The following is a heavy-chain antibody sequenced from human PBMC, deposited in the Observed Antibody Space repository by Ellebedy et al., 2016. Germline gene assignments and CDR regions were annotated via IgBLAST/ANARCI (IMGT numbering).Heavy chain of an antibody. CDR1: GYTLTALS. CDR3: ATGEEWFGEFDNFDY. D-gene: IGHD3-10*01. CDR2: FDPEDGET. J-gene: IGHJ4*02. V-gene: IGHV1-24*01. Sequence: ASVKVSXXVSGYTLTALSMHWVRQAPGKGLEWMGGFDPEDGETIYAQKFQGRVTMTEDTSTDTAYMELSSLRSEDTAVYYCATGEEWFGEFDNFDYWGQGTLVTVSS.